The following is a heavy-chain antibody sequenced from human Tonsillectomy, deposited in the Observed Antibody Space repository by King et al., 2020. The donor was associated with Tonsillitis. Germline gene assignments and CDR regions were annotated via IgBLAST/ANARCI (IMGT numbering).Heavy chain of an antibody. CDR2: IIPIFGTA. CDR3: ARDYTDYYGSSGYQPGGY. V-gene: IGHV1-69*01. D-gene: IGHD3-22*01. J-gene: IGHJ4*02. Sequence: VQLVESGAEVKKPGSSVKVSCKASGGTFSSYAFSWVRQAPGQGLEWMGGIIPIFGTANYAQKFQGRVTITADESTSTAYMELSSLRSEDTAVYYCARDYTDYYGSSGYQPGGYWGQGTLVTVSS. CDR1: GGTFSSYA.